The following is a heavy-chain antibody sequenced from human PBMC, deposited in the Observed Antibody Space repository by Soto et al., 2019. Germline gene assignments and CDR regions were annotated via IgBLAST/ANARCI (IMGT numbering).Heavy chain of an antibody. J-gene: IGHJ4*02. CDR2: ISSSSSTM. CDR3: ARDSTDADSGSYSGDY. D-gene: IGHD1-26*01. CDR1: GFTFSSYS. Sequence: PGGSLRLSCAASGFTFSSYSMNWVRQAPGKGLEWVSYISSSSSTMYYADSVKGRFTVSRDNAKHSLFLHMNSLRDEDTAVYYCARDSTDADSGSYSGDYWGQGTLVTVSS. V-gene: IGHV3-48*02.